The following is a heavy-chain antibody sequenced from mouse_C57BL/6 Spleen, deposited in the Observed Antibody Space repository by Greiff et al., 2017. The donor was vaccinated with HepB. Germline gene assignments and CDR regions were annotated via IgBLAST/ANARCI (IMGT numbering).Heavy chain of an antibody. CDR2: LNPSSGYT. V-gene: IGHV1-4*01. D-gene: IGHD4-1*01. CDR3: ARTELGPFDY. CDR1: GYTFTSYT. Sequence: QVQLQQSGAELARPGASVKMSCKASGYTFTSYTMHWVKQRPGQGLEWIGYLNPSSGYTKYNQKFKDKATLTADKSSSTAYMQLSSLTSEDSAVYYCARTELGPFDYWGQGTTLTVSS. J-gene: IGHJ2*01.